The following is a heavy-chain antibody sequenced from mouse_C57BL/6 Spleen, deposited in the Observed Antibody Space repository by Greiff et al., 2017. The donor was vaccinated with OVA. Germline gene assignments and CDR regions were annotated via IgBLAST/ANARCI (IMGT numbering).Heavy chain of an antibody. CDR2: ISDGGSYT. Sequence: EVQLVESGGGLVKPGGSLKLSCAASGFTFSSYAMSWVRQTPEKRLEWVATISDGGSYTYYPDNVKGRVTISRDNAKNNLYLQMSHLKSEDTAMYYCARDPGGGYFDYWGQGTTLTVSS. J-gene: IGHJ2*01. CDR3: ARDPGGGYFDY. V-gene: IGHV5-4*01. CDR1: GFTFSSYA.